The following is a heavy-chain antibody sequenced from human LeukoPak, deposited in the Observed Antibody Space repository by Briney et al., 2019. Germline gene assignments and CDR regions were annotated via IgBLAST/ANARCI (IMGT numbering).Heavy chain of an antibody. Sequence: GGSLRLSCAASGFTFSSYGMHWVRQDPGKGLEWVAFIRYDGSNKYYADSVKGRFTISRDNSKNTLYLQMNSLRAEDTAVYYCAKARPPTRYYFDYWGQGTLVTVSS. CDR3: AKARPPTRYYFDY. CDR2: IRYDGSNK. V-gene: IGHV3-30*02. J-gene: IGHJ4*02. CDR1: GFTFSSYG.